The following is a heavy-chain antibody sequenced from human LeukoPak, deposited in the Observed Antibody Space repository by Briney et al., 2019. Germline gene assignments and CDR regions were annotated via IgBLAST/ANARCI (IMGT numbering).Heavy chain of an antibody. CDR2: ISDTGNT. D-gene: IGHD2-15*01. V-gene: IGHV3-23*01. J-gene: IGHJ4*02. Sequence: GGSLRLSCAASGFTLSSYAMSWVRQAAGKGLEWVSAISDTGNTYHADSVKGRFTISRDSSKNTLFLQMNRLRPEDAAVYYCAKAPVTTCRGAFCYPFDYWGLGTLVTVSS. CDR1: GFTLSSYA. CDR3: AKAPVTTCRGAFCYPFDY.